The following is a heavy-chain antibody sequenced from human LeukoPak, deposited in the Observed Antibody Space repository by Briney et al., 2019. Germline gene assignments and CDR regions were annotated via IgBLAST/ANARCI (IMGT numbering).Heavy chain of an antibody. J-gene: IGHJ5*02. CDR2: ISAYNGNT. CDR1: GYTFTSYG. D-gene: IGHD2-2*01. CDR3: ARAPVVPAAMTGNWLDP. V-gene: IGHV1-18*01. Sequence: GASVKVSCKASGYTFTSYGISWVRQAPGQGLEWMGWISAYNGNTNYAQKLQGRVTMTTDTSTSTAYMELRSLRSDDTAVYYCARAPVVPAAMTGNWLDPWGQGTLVTVSS.